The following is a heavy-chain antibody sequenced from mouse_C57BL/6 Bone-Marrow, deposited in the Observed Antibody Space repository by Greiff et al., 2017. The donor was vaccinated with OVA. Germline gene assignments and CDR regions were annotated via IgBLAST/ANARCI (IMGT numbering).Heavy chain of an antibody. D-gene: IGHD1-1*01. CDR1: GYTFTDYY. Sequence: VQLQQSGAELVRPGASVKLSCKASGYTFTDYYINWVKQRPGQGLEWIARIYPGSGNTYYNEKFKGKATLTAEKSSSTAYMQLSSLTSEDSAVYFCARGATVVATDFDYWGQGTTLTVSS. J-gene: IGHJ2*01. CDR2: IYPGSGNT. V-gene: IGHV1-76*01. CDR3: ARGATVVATDFDY.